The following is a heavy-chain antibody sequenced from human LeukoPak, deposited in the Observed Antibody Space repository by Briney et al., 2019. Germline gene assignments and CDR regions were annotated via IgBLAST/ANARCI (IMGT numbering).Heavy chain of an antibody. CDR2: IYYSGST. Sequence: SETLSLTCSVSGGSISSYYWSWIRQPPGKGLEWIGYIYYSGSTNYNPSPKSRVTISVDTSKTQFSLKLSSVTAADTAVYYCARVIAVAGRGDYFDYWGQGTLVTVSS. J-gene: IGHJ4*02. D-gene: IGHD6-19*01. CDR3: ARVIAVAGRGDYFDY. V-gene: IGHV4-59*01. CDR1: GGSISSYY.